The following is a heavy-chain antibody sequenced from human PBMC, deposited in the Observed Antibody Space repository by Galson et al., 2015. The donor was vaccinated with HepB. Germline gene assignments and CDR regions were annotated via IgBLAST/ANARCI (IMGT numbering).Heavy chain of an antibody. J-gene: IGHJ5*02. D-gene: IGHD3-3*01. CDR2: ISYDGNNK. CDR1: GFTFSHYG. CDR3: ARDETSDDFWSGFLWFDP. V-gene: IGHV3-30*03. Sequence: SLRLSCAVSGFTFSHYGLHWVRQAPGKGLEWVSFISYDGNNKSYADSVTGRFSISRDNSKSMVFLHMGILRSEDTALYYCARDETSDDFWSGFLWFDPWGQGTLVIVSS.